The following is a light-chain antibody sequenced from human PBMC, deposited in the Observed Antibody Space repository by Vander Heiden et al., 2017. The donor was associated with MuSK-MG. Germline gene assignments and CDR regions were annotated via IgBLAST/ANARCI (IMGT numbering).Light chain of an antibody. J-gene: IGLJ1*01. CDR3: AALEFSRIRYV. CDR2: RNN. CDR1: SSNIGSNY. V-gene: IGLV1-47*03. Sequence: GQRVTISCSGSSSNIGSNYVYWYQQPPGPAPKLLIYRNNQRPSGVPDRFSGSKSGTSASLAISGLWSEDEADYYFAALEFSRIRYVSGTGTKVTVV.